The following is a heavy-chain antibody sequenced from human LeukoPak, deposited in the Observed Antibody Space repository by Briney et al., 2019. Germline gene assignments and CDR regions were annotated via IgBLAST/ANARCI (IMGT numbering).Heavy chain of an antibody. CDR3: ASGGYYYDSSGYYFDY. J-gene: IGHJ4*02. D-gene: IGHD3-22*01. CDR2: IIPIFGTA. Sequence: SVKVSCKASGGTFSSYAISWVRQAPGQGLEWMGGIIPIFGTANYAQKFQGRVTITADESTSTAYMELSSLRSEDTAVYYCASGGYYYDSSGYYFDYWGQGTLVAVSS. CDR1: GGTFSSYA. V-gene: IGHV1-69*13.